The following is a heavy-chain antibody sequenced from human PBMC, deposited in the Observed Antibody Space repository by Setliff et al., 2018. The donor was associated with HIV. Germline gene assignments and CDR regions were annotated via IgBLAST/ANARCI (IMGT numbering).Heavy chain of an antibody. V-gene: IGHV1-3*04. J-gene: IGHJ5*02. D-gene: IGHD3-22*01. Sequence: ASVKVSCKTSGYSFSSHPIHWVRQAPGQRPEWMGWIKTGNGYTQYSQKFRDRVTITRDTSADTVYMELSSLRSEDTAVYYCARDRCDSVKCYLYNWFDPWGQGTLVTVSS. CDR3: ARDRCDSVKCYLYNWFDP. CDR1: GYSFSSHP. CDR2: IKTGNGYT.